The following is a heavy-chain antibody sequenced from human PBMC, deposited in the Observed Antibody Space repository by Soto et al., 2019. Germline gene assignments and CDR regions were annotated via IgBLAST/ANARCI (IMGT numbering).Heavy chain of an antibody. CDR2: ISGSAGSA. CDR3: AKQGGLLYYYYYYMDV. Sequence: EVQLSESGGGLVQPGGSLRLSCAASGFTFSSYAMSWVRQAPGKGLEWVSVISGSAGSAYYADSVKGRFTISRDNSKNTLYLQLHSLKTEDTAVYYCAKQGGLLYYYYYYMDVWGKGTTVTVSS. J-gene: IGHJ6*03. V-gene: IGHV3-23*01. CDR1: GFTFSSYA. D-gene: IGHD2-15*01.